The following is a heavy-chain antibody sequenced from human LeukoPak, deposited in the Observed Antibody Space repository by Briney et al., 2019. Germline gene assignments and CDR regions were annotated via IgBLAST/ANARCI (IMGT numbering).Heavy chain of an antibody. CDR2: IIPIFGTA. V-gene: IGHV1-69*06. D-gene: IGHD3-9*01. CDR3: ARGNYDILTGYGFDY. J-gene: IGHJ4*02. Sequence: GSSVKVSCKASGGTFSSYAISWVRQAPGQGLEWMEGIIPIFGTANYAQKFQGRVTITAGKSTSTAYMELSSLRSENTAVYYCARGNYDILTGYGFDYWGQGTLVTVSS. CDR1: GGTFSSYA.